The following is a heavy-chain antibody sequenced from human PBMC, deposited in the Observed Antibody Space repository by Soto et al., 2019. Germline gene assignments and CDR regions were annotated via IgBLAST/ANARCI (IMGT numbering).Heavy chain of an antibody. CDR2: ISYDGSNK. D-gene: IGHD6-19*01. CDR1: GFTFSSYG. J-gene: IGHJ6*02. V-gene: IGHV3-30*18. CDR3: AKVPGVGYSSGWDKKEFYGMDV. Sequence: PGGSLRLSCAASGFTFSSYGMHWVRQAPGKGLEWVAVISYDGSNKYYADSVKGRFTISRDNSKNTLYLQMNSLRAEDTAVYYCAKVPGVGYSSGWDKKEFYGMDVWGQGTTVTVSS.